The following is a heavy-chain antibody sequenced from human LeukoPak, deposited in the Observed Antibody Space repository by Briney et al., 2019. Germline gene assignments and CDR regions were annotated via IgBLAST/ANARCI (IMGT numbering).Heavy chain of an antibody. V-gene: IGHV4-59*08. J-gene: IGHJ6*02. Sequence: GSLRLSCAASGFTFSNYAMNWVRQPPGKGLEWIGSIFYSGNTYYNPSLKSRVTISVDTSKNQFSVKLSSVTAADTAVYYCARLQRMTTVTTVYYYGMDVWGQGTTVTVSS. D-gene: IGHD4-11*01. CDR3: ARLQRMTTVTTVYYYGMDV. CDR1: GFTFSNYA. CDR2: IFYSGNT.